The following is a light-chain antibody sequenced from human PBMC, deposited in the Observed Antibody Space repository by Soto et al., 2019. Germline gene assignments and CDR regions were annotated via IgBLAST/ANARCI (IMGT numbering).Light chain of an antibody. J-gene: IGKJ5*01. Sequence: SVLTQSPGTVSLSPGERATLSCRASQTGSSNYLAWYQQKPGQAPRLLIYGTSTRATGVPDRFSGSGSGTDFTLTINRLEPEDSAVYYCQQYGSSPSITFGQGTRLEIK. CDR1: QTGSSNY. CDR2: GTS. V-gene: IGKV3-20*01. CDR3: QQYGSSPSIT.